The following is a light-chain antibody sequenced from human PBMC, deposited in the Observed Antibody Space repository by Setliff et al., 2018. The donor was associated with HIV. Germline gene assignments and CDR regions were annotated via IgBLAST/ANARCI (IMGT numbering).Light chain of an antibody. CDR1: SSDIGAFDF. Sequence: QSALTQPASVSGSPGQSITVSCTGTSSDIGAFDFVSWYRQHPGKAPELMTYDVTNRPSGVSHRFSGSKSGNTASLTISGLQAEDEADYYCASYANSDVVIFGSGTKVTVL. J-gene: IGLJ1*01. CDR3: ASYANSDVVI. CDR2: DVT. V-gene: IGLV2-14*03.